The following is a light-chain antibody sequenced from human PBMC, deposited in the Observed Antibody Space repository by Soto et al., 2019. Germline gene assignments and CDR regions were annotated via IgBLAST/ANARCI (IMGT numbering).Light chain of an antibody. Sequence: QSVLTQPPSVSGAPGQRGTISCTGGSSNIGAGYEVHWYQQLPGTAPKLLIYGNSNRPSGVPDRFSGSKSGTSASLAMTRLQAEDEADYSCQSYDSSLTARVFGGGTKLTVL. CDR1: SSNIGAGYE. CDR2: GNS. CDR3: QSYDSSLTARV. J-gene: IGLJ3*02. V-gene: IGLV1-40*01.